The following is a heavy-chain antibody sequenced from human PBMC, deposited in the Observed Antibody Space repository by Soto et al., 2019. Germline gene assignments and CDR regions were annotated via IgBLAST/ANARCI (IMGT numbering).Heavy chain of an antibody. CDR3: ARAGVTGTTRDY. CDR1: GGSVSSGSYY. Sequence: LSLTCTVSGGSVSSGSYYWSWIRQPPGKGLEWIGYIYYSGSTNYNPSLKSRATISVDTSKNQFSLKLSSVTAADTAVYYCARAGVTGTTRDYWGQGTLVTVSS. V-gene: IGHV4-61*01. D-gene: IGHD1-7*01. CDR2: IYYSGST. J-gene: IGHJ4*02.